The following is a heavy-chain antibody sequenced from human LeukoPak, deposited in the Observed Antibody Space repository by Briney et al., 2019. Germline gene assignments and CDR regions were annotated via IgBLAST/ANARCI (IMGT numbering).Heavy chain of an antibody. CDR1: GFTFSSYW. CDR2: INSDGSST. CDR3: AREGSSGNYFDY. V-gene: IGHV3-74*01. J-gene: IGHJ4*02. D-gene: IGHD3-10*01. Sequence: GGSLRLSCAASGFTFSSYWMHWVRQAPGKGLVWVSRINSDGSSTSYADSVKGRFTISRDNAKNTLYLQMNSLRAEDTAVYYCAREGSSGNYFDYWGQGTLVTVSS.